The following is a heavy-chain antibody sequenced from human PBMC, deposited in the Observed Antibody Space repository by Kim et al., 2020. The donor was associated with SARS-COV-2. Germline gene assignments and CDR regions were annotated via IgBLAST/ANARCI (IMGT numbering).Heavy chain of an antibody. D-gene: IGHD3-16*01. V-gene: IGHV3-21*01. J-gene: IGHJ4*02. CDR2: ISTDSSFR. CDR3: ARDADVSGTLIFDS. CDR1: GFTLRTYS. Sequence: GGSLRLSCAVSGFTLRTYSMSWLRQAPGKGLEWVASISTDSSFRHYADSPKGRFTISRDNAENSLYLQMNSLRVEDTGVYYCARDADVSGTLIFDSWGQGAQVSASS.